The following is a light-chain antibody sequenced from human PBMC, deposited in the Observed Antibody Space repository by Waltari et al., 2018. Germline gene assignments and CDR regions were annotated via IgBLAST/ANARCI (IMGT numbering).Light chain of an antibody. J-gene: IGLJ1*01. CDR3: SSYTTTTTLV. CDR2: EVT. V-gene: IGLV2-14*01. CDR1: RSDVGSYSY. Sequence: QSAPTQPASVSVSPGQSITISCTGTRSDVGSYSYVSWYRQYPGKAPELLIDEVTHRPSGVSARFSGSRSGSTASLTISGLQTEDEADYFCSSYTTTTTLVFGTGTKVIAL.